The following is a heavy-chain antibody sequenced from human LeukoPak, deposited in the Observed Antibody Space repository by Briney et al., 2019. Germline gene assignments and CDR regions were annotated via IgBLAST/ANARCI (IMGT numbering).Heavy chain of an antibody. J-gene: IGHJ5*02. CDR1: GGSISSYY. CDR3: ARAEWLHWFDP. CDR2: IYYSGST. Sequence: SETLSLTCTVSGGSISSYYWSWIRQPPGKGLEWIGYIYYSGSTNYNPSLKSRVTISVDTSKNQFSLKLSSVTAADTAVYYCARAEWLHWFDPWGQGTLVTVS. D-gene: IGHD3-3*01. V-gene: IGHV4-59*08.